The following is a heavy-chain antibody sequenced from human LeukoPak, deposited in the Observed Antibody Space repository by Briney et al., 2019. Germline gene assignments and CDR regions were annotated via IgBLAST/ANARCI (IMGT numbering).Heavy chain of an antibody. CDR3: ARQVVVAATPTYFYYYMDV. D-gene: IGHD2-15*01. Sequence: SETLSLTCAVYGGSFSGYYWSWIRQPPGKGLEWIGRIYTSGSTNYNPSLKSRVTISVDTSKNQFSLKLSSVTAADTAVYYCARQVVVAATPTYFYYYMDVWGKGTTVTISS. CDR2: IYTSGST. V-gene: IGHV4-59*10. J-gene: IGHJ6*03. CDR1: GGSFSGYY.